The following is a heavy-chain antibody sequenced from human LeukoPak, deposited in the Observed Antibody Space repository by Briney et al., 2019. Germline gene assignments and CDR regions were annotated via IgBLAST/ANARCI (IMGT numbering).Heavy chain of an antibody. Sequence: GGSLRLSCAASGFTFSNAWMSWVRQAPGKGLEWVGRIKSKTDGGTTDYAAPVKGRFTISRDDSKNTLYLQMNSLKTEDTAVYYCTTDWYGDSYYGMDVWGQGTTVTVSS. D-gene: IGHD4-17*01. J-gene: IGHJ6*02. CDR1: GFTFSNAW. V-gene: IGHV3-15*01. CDR2: IKSKTDGGTT. CDR3: TTDWYGDSYYGMDV.